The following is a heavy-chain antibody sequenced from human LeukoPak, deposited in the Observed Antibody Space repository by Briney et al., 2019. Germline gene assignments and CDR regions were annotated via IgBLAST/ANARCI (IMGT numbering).Heavy chain of an antibody. V-gene: IGHV5-10-1*01. CDR1: GYSFTTYW. J-gene: IGHJ4*02. CDR2: IDPSDSYT. D-gene: IGHD1-26*01. CDR3: ARHGGGSYYYFDY. Sequence: GESLGISCKGSGYSFTTYWISWVRQMPGKGLEWMGRIDPSDSYTNYSPSFQGHVTISADNSISTVYLQWSSLKASDTAMYYCARHGGGSYYYFDYWGQGTLVTVSA.